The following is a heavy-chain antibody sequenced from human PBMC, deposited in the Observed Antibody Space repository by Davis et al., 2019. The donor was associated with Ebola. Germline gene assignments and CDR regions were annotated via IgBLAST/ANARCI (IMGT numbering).Heavy chain of an antibody. V-gene: IGHV6-1*01. CDR2: TYYRSKWYN. J-gene: IGHJ4*02. D-gene: IGHD7-27*01. CDR3: ARFNWGHRNFDY. CDR1: GDSVSSNSAA. Sequence: HSQTPSLTRAISGDSVSSNSAAWNWIRQSPSRGLEWLGRTYYRSKWYNDFAVSVKSRITINPDTSKNQFSLQLNSVTPEDTAVYYCARFNWGHRNFDYWGQGTLVTVSS.